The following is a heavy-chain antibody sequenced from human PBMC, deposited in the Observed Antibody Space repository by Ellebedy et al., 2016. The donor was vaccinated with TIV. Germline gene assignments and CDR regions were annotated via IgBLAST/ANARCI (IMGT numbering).Heavy chain of an antibody. J-gene: IGHJ5*02. V-gene: IGHV1-8*01. CDR1: GYTFINYD. Sequence: ASVKVSCKASGYTFINYDINWVRQATGQGLEWMGWMNPKSGNKVYAQKFQGRVTMTRNTSISTAYMELSSLRSDDTAVYYCARARGIAAMDPWGQGTLVIVSS. CDR2: MNPKSGNK. D-gene: IGHD6-13*01. CDR3: ARARGIAAMDP.